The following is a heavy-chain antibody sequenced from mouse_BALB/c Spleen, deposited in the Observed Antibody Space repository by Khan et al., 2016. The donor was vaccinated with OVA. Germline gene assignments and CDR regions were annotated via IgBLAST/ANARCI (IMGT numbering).Heavy chain of an antibody. Sequence: QVQLQQPGPVLVKPGASVKMSCKAAGYTFSDYVMNWVKQRTGQGLEWIGQIYPGSGNPYYNEKFKGKATLTTDKSSNTAYMQLSSLTSEDSAVYVCARSGYGSLVYWGQGTALTVSS. CDR2: IYPGSGNP. CDR1: GYTFSDYV. D-gene: IGHD1-1*01. J-gene: IGHJ2*01. CDR3: ARSGYGSLVY. V-gene: IGHV1-77*01.